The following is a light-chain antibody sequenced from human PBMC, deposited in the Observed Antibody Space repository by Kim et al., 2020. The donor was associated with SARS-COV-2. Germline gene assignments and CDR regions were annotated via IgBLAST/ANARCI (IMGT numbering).Light chain of an antibody. V-gene: IGLV2-14*03. CDR3: SSYTSSINYV. CDR1: SSDVGAYNY. J-gene: IGLJ1*01. Sequence: QSVLTQPASVSGSPGQSITISCTGTSSDVGAYNYVSWYQQHPGKAPKLMIYDVTSRPSGVSNRFSGSKSSNTASLTISGLQAEDEADYYCSSYTSSINYVFGTGTKVTVL. CDR2: DVT.